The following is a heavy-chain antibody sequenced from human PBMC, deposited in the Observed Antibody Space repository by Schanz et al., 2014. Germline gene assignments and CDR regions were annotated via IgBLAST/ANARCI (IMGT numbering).Heavy chain of an antibody. J-gene: IGHJ6*02. CDR3: ATETSRTWFYNGVDV. V-gene: IGHV1-24*01. CDR2: FHHEDGDT. CDR1: GYTFTSYY. D-gene: IGHD2-2*01. Sequence: QVQLVQSGAEVKKPGASVKVSCEASGYTFTSYYMHWVRQAPGRGLEWMGGFHHEDGDTVYAQKFQSRVIMTEDTSTDTAYVKLSRLTSEDTGVYYCATETSRTWFYNGVDVWGQGTTVTVSS.